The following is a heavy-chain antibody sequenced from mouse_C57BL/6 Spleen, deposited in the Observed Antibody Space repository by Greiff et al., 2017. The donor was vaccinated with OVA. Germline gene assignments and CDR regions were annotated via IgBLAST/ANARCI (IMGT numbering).Heavy chain of an antibody. D-gene: IGHD2-4*01. J-gene: IGHJ4*01. CDR2: ISYDGSN. Sequence: VQLQQSGPGLVKPSQSLSLTCSVTGYSITSGYYWHWIRQFPGNKLEWMGYISYDGSNNYNPSLKNRISITRDTSKNQFFLKLNSVTTEDTATYYCARYDYDEEVLYAMDYWGQGTSVTVSS. V-gene: IGHV3-6*01. CDR3: ARYDYDEEVLYAMDY. CDR1: GYSITSGYY.